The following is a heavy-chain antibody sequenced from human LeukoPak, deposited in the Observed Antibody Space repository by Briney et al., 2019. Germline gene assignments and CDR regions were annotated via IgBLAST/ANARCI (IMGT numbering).Heavy chain of an antibody. CDR3: AREPYYDYVWGRGQHLPAHYYGMDV. J-gene: IGHJ6*04. D-gene: IGHD3-16*01. Sequence: EASVKVSCKASGGTFSSYAISWVRQAPGQGLEWMGGIIPIFGTANYAQKFQGRVTITADESTSTAYMELSSLRSEDTAVYYCAREPYYDYVWGRGQHLPAHYYGMDVWGKGTRSPSPQ. CDR1: GGTFSSYA. CDR2: IIPIFGTA. V-gene: IGHV1-69*01.